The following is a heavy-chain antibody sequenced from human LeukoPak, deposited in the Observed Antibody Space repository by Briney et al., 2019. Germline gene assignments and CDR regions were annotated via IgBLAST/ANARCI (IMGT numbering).Heavy chain of an antibody. J-gene: IGHJ4*02. Sequence: SETLSLTCTVSGGSISSSSYYWGWIRQPPGKGLEWIGSIYYSGSTYYNPSLKSRVTISVDTSKNQFSLKLSSVTAADTAVYYCARDFQRFAWFRSGGSHDYFDYWGQGTLVTVSS. CDR1: GGSISSSSYY. V-gene: IGHV4-39*07. D-gene: IGHD3-10*01. CDR3: ARDFQRFAWFRSGGSHDYFDY. CDR2: IYYSGST.